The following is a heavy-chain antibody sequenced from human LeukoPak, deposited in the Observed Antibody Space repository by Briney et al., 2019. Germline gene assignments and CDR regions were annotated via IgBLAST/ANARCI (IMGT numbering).Heavy chain of an antibody. CDR2: ITNTSRST. J-gene: IGHJ4*02. Sequence: PGGSLRLSCEASGFRLSTYFMSWIRQAPGKGLEWVSYITNTSRSTNYADAVKGRFTISRDNAKQSVYLEMTDLRAEDTAVYYCASEASGNYHVCDSWGQGTLVTVSS. V-gene: IGHV3-11*06. D-gene: IGHD6-25*01. CDR3: ASEASGNYHVCDS. CDR1: GFRLSTYF.